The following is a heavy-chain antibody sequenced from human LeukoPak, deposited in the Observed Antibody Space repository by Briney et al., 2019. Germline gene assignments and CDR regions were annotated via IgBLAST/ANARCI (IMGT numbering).Heavy chain of an antibody. CDR1: GFPFSNFA. J-gene: IGHJ5*02. CDR2: VSAGGSST. CDR3: AKAGGRGWSNWFDP. V-gene: IGHV3-23*01. D-gene: IGHD6-19*01. Sequence: PGGSLRLSCAASGFPFSNFAMTWIRQAPGKGLEWISLVSAGGSSTFDADSMRGRFTISRDNYKNTLYLQMNSLRVEDTAVYYSAKAGGRGWSNWFDPWGQGTQVTVSS.